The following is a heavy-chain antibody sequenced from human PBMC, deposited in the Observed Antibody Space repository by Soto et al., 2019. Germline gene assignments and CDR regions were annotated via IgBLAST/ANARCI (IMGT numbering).Heavy chain of an antibody. V-gene: IGHV1-24*01. D-gene: IGHD3-3*01. CDR1: GYTLTELS. CDR2: FDPEDGET. Sequence: GASVNVSCKVSGYTLTELSMHWVRQAPGKGLEWMGGFDPEDGETIYAQKFQGRVTMTEDTSTDTAYMELSSLRSEDTAVYYCATPTSMYYDFWSGYYTYWGQGALVTVSS. J-gene: IGHJ4*02. CDR3: ATPTSMYYDFWSGYYTY.